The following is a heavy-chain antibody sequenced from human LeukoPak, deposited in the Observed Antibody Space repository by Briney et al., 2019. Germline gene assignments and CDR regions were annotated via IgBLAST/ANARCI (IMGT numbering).Heavy chain of an antibody. D-gene: IGHD3-22*01. V-gene: IGHV4-4*07. J-gene: IGHJ4*02. CDR3: ARDDKSDTSGHFDY. CDR2: IYATGST. CDR1: GGSISSYY. Sequence: SETLSLTCTVSGGSISSYYWSWIRQPPGKGLEWIGRIYATGSTKYNPSLGGRVTMSIDMSKNQLSLKLSSVTAADTAVYYCARDDKSDTSGHFDYWGQGTLVTVSS.